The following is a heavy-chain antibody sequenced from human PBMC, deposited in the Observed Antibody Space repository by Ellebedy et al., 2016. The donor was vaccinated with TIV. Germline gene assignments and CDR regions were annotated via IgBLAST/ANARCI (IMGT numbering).Heavy chain of an antibody. Sequence: ASVKVSXXASGYTFTGYYMHWVRQAPGQGLEWMGWINPNSGGTNYAQKFQGWVTMTRDTSISTAYMELSRLRSDDTAVYYCARERGSAFDIWGQGTMVTVSS. CDR2: INPNSGGT. D-gene: IGHD2-15*01. J-gene: IGHJ3*02. CDR1: GYTFTGYY. CDR3: ARERGSAFDI. V-gene: IGHV1-2*04.